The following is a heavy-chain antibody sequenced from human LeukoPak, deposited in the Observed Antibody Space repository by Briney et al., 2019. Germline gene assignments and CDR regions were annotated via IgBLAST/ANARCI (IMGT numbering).Heavy chain of an antibody. CDR1: GYTFTSYY. CDR3: ARSQGMTMVRGVILY. CDR2: INPSGGST. Sequence: ASVKVSCKASGYTFTSYYMHWVRQAPGQGLEWMGIINPSGGSTSYAQKFQGRVTMTRDTSTSTVYMELSSLRFEDTAVYYCARSQGMTMVRGVILYWGQGTLVTVSS. D-gene: IGHD3-10*01. V-gene: IGHV1-46*01. J-gene: IGHJ4*02.